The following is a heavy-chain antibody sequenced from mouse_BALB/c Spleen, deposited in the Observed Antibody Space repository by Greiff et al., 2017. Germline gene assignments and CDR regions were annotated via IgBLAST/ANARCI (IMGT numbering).Heavy chain of an antibody. CDR2: INPGSGGT. J-gene: IGHJ1*01. D-gene: IGHD1-1*01. CDR1: GYAFTNYL. CDR3: ARGSYYGSWYFDV. Sequence: VQRVESGAELVRPGTSVKVSCKASGYAFTNYLIEWVKQRPGQGLEWIGVINPGSGGTNYNEKFKGKATLTADKSSSTAYMQLSSLTSDDSAVYFCARGSYYGSWYFDVWGAGTTVTVSS. V-gene: IGHV1-54*01.